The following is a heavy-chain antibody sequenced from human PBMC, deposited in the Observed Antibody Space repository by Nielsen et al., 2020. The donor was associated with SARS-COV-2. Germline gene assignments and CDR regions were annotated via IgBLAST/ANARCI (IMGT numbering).Heavy chain of an antibody. CDR3: ARGAYGDYERMDV. Sequence: SETLSLTCSVSGDSISSRSYYWGWIRQPPGKGLEWIGSIYYSGRTFYNPSLKSRVTMSVDTSKNQFSLKLRFVTAADTAVYYCARGAYGDYERMDVWGQGTSVTVSS. D-gene: IGHD4-17*01. CDR2: IYYSGRT. J-gene: IGHJ6*02. CDR1: GDSISSRSYY. V-gene: IGHV4-39*07.